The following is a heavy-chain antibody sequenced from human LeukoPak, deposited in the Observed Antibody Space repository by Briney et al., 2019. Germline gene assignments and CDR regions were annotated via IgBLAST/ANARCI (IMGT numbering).Heavy chain of an antibody. Sequence: SETLSLTCTVSGGSIITSSYYWGWIRQPPGKGLEWIGSIYYSESTYYNPSLESLVTISVDTSKNQFSLKLSSVTAADTAVYYCARQEYYYGSGSYHPPYYFDYWGQGTLVTVSS. V-gene: IGHV4-39*01. CDR3: ARQEYYYGSGSYHPPYYFDY. D-gene: IGHD3-10*01. CDR1: GGSIITSSYY. J-gene: IGHJ4*02. CDR2: IYYSEST.